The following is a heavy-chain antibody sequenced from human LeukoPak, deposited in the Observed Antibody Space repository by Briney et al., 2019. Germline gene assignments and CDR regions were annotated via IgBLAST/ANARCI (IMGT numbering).Heavy chain of an antibody. V-gene: IGHV3-48*03. CDR3: ARELRYCGGDCYSRIDY. CDR1: GFTFSSYE. J-gene: IGHJ4*02. Sequence: QPGGSLRLSCAASGFTFSSYEMNWVRQAPGKGLEWVSYISSSGSTIYYADSVKGRFTISRDNAKNSLYLQMNSLRAEDTAVYYCARELRYCGGDCYSRIDYWGQRTLVTVSS. CDR2: ISSSGSTI. D-gene: IGHD2-21*01.